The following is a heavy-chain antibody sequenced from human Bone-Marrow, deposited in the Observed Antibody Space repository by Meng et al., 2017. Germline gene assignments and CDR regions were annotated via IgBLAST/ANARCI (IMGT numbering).Heavy chain of an antibody. CDR3: ATYTQTGASWDY. V-gene: IGHV3-23*05. CDR1: GFTFSSYA. Sequence: EVQLLGSGGGLVQPGGSLRLSCAASGFTFSSYAMSWFRQPPGMGLEWVSVIDNSGNNIHYADSVKGRFTISRDNSENTLYLQMNSLRVEDAAVYYCATYTQTGASWDYWGQGTLVTVSS. J-gene: IGHJ4*02. D-gene: IGHD7-27*01. CDR2: IDNSGNNI.